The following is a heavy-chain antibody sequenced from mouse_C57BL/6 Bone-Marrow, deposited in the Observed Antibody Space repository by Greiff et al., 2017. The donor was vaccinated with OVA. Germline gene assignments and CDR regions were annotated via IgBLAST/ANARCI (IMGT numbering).Heavy chain of an antibody. CDR1: GYTFTDYY. V-gene: IGHV1-26*01. CDR2: INPNKGGT. Sequence: EVQLQQSGPELVKPGASVKISCKASGYTFTDYYMNWVKQSHGKSLEWIGDINPNKGGTSYNQKFKGTATLTVDKSSSTAYMELRSLTSEDSAVYYCARDYDYGEGFAYWGQGTLVTVSA. J-gene: IGHJ3*01. CDR3: ARDYDYGEGFAY. D-gene: IGHD2-4*01.